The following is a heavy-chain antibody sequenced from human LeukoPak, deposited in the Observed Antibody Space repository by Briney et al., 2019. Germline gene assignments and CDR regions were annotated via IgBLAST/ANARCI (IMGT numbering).Heavy chain of an antibody. Sequence: GGSLRLSCAASGFTFSSYEMNWVRQAPGKGLEWVSYISSSGSTIYYADSVKGRFTISRDNAKNSLYLQVNSLRAEDTAVYYCASIAMVRGVIIFDYWGQGTLVTVSS. CDR3: ASIAMVRGVIIFDY. CDR2: ISSSGSTI. CDR1: GFTFSSYE. D-gene: IGHD3-10*01. V-gene: IGHV3-48*03. J-gene: IGHJ4*02.